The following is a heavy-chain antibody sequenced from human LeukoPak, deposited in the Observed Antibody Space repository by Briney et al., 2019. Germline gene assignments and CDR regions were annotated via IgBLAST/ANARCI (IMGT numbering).Heavy chain of an antibody. CDR2: IYSGGGT. CDR1: GFTVGSNY. V-gene: IGHV3-53*01. D-gene: IGHD6-19*01. Sequence: GGSLRLSCAASGFTVGSNYMNWVRQAPGTGLEWVSVIYSGGGTSYADSERGRFTISRDNSKNTLYLQMNSLRVEDTAVYYCARAVAGTNWFDPWGQGTLVTVSS. CDR3: ARAVAGTNWFDP. J-gene: IGHJ5*02.